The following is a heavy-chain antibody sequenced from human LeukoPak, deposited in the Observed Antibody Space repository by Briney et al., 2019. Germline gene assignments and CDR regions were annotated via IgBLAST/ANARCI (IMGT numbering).Heavy chain of an antibody. J-gene: IGHJ5*02. Sequence: SETLSLTCAVYGGSFSDYYWSWIRQSPGKGMEWIGEINHSGSTYYNPSLKSRVTISLDTSKSQFSLKLTSVTAADTAVYYCARKQGGQLVNTRRWFDPWGQGTLVTVSS. CDR3: ARKQGGQLVNTRRWFDP. CDR1: GGSFSDYY. D-gene: IGHD6-13*01. CDR2: INHSGST. V-gene: IGHV4-34*01.